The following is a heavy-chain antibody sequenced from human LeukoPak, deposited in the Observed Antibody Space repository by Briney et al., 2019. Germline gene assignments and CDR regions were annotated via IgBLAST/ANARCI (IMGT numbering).Heavy chain of an antibody. D-gene: IGHD3-10*01. J-gene: IGHJ4*02. V-gene: IGHV4-30-4*01. CDR2: IYYSGST. CDR3: ARWRDQVGSGSYYFDY. CDR1: GGSISSGDYY. Sequence: PSQTLSLTCTVSGGSISSGDYYWRWLRQPPGKGLEWIGYIYYSGSTYYNPSLKSRVTISVDTSKNQFSLKLSSVTAADTAVYYCARWRDQVGSGSYYFDYWGQGTLVTVSS.